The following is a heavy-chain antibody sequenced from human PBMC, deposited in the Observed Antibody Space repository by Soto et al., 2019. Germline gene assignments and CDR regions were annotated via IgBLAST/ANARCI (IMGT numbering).Heavy chain of an antibody. D-gene: IGHD3-16*02. J-gene: IGHJ4*02. Sequence: GGSLRLSCAASGFTFSNAWMSWVRQAPGKGLEWVGRIKSKTDGGTTDYAAPVKGRFTISRDDSKNTLYLQMNSLKTEDTAVYYCTTDRRAITFGGVIVPGYWGQGTLVTVSS. CDR1: GFTFSNAW. CDR3: TTDRRAITFGGVIVPGY. CDR2: IKSKTDGGTT. V-gene: IGHV3-15*01.